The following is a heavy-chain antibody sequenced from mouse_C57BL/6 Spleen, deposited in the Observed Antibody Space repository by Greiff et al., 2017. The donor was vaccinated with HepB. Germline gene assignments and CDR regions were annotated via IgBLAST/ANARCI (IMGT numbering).Heavy chain of an antibody. Sequence: QVQLQQSGAELVRPGTSVKMSCKASGYTFTNYWIGWAKQRPGHGLEWIGDIYPGGGYTNYNEKFKGKATLTADKSSSTAYMQFSSLTSEDSAINYCARYYGSSHWYFDVWGTGTTVTVSS. CDR2: IYPGGGYT. CDR3: ARYYGSSHWYFDV. J-gene: IGHJ1*03. V-gene: IGHV1-63*01. D-gene: IGHD1-1*01. CDR1: GYTFTNYW.